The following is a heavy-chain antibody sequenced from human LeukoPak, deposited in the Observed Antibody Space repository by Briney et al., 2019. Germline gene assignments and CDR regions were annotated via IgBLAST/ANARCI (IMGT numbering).Heavy chain of an antibody. D-gene: IGHD3-10*01. CDR2: IYYSGST. CDR3: ARDSITMVRGVSNWFDP. J-gene: IGHJ5*02. V-gene: IGHV4-30-2*05. Sequence: PSETLSLTCAVSGDSISSGAYSWRWIRQPPGKGLEWIGYIYYSGSTYYNPSLKSRVTISVDTSKNQFSLKLSSVTAADTAVYYCARDSITMVRGVSNWFDPWGQGTLVTVSS. CDR1: GDSISSGAYS.